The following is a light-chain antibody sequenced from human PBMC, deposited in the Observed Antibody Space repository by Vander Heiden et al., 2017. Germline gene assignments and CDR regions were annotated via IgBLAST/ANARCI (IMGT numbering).Light chain of an antibody. V-gene: IGKV3-20*01. CDR2: DAS. CDR1: QSVSSSQ. J-gene: IGKJ4*01. Sequence: IVFTQSPGPLSLSPRETAILSCRPSQSVSSSQLAWYQQKPGQAPRLLIYDASSRATGIPDRFSGSGSGTDFTLTISRLEPEDFAVYYCQQYVNSPTFGGGTKVEIK. CDR3: QQYVNSPT.